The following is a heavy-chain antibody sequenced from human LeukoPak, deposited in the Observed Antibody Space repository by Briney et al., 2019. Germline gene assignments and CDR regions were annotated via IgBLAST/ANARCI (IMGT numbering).Heavy chain of an antibody. V-gene: IGHV3-13*05. CDR1: GFTFSSYD. CDR2: IGTAGDP. J-gene: IGHJ4*02. Sequence: GGSLRLSCVASGFTFSSYDMHWVRQGTGKGLEWVSGIGTAGDPYYPDSVRGRFTISRDNSKNTLYLQMNSLRAEDTAVYYCARVLSDSSGWSHFDYWGQGTLVTLSS. CDR3: ARVLSDSSGWSHFDY. D-gene: IGHD6-19*01.